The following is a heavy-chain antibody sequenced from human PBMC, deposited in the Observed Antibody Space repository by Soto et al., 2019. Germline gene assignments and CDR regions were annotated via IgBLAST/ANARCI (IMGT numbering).Heavy chain of an antibody. V-gene: IGHV1-46*01. D-gene: IGHD3-10*01. Sequence: VASVKVYCKASGYTFTSYYMHWVRQAPGQGLEWMGIINPSGGSTSYAQKFQGRVTMTRDTSTSTVYMELSSLRSGDTAVYYCARDLLLWFGELFRPTYYYYYGMDVWGQGTTVTVSS. J-gene: IGHJ6*02. CDR3: ARDLLLWFGELFRPTYYYYYGMDV. CDR2: INPSGGST. CDR1: GYTFTSYY.